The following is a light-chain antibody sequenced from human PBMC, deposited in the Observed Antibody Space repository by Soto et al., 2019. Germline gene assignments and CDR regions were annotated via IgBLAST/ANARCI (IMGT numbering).Light chain of an antibody. Sequence: DIQMTQSLSSLSASVADRVTSTCRASQSISNSLSWYHQKPGKAPNFLIYVASTLQSGVPSRFSGSGYGTHFTLSISSLQPEDVATYYCQQTFSPPFTFGQGTKLEIK. J-gene: IGKJ2*01. CDR1: QSISNS. CDR2: VAS. V-gene: IGKV1-39*01. CDR3: QQTFSPPFT.